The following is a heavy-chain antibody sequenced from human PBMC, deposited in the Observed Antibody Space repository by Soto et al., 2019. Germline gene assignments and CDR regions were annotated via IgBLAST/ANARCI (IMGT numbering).Heavy chain of an antibody. J-gene: IGHJ5*02. V-gene: IGHV3-73*01. Sequence: GGSLRLSCAASGFTFSGSAMHWIRQASGKGLEWVGRIRSKANSYATAYAASVKGRFTISRDDSKNTAYLQMNSLKTEDTAVYYCTRHPPYSSPDPGWFDPWGQGTLVTVSS. D-gene: IGHD6-13*01. CDR3: TRHPPYSSPDPGWFDP. CDR2: IRSKANSYAT. CDR1: GFTFSGSA.